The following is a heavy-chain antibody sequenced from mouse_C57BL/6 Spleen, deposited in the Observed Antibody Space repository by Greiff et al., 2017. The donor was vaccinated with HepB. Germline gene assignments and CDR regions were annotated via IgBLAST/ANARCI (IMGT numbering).Heavy chain of an antibody. CDR2: ISSGGDYI. D-gene: IGHD2-1*01. CDR3: TRVDGNGAMDY. V-gene: IGHV5-9-1*02. J-gene: IGHJ4*01. CDR1: GFTFSSYA. Sequence: EVMLVESGEGLVKPGGSLKLSCAASGFTFSSYAMSWVRQTPEKRLEWVAYISSGGDYIYYADTVKGRFTISRDNARNTLYLQMSSLKSEDTAMYYCTRVDGNGAMDYWGQGTSVTVSS.